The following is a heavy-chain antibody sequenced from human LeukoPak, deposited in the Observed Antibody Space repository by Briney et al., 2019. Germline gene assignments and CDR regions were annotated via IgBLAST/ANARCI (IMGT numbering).Heavy chain of an antibody. CDR2: VYYSGSS. D-gene: IGHD2-2*01. J-gene: IGHJ4*02. CDR3: ASSKYCNSTTCIDY. Sequence: PSETLSLTCTVSGGSISSYCWNWIRQRPGKGLEWVGYVYYSGSSNYNPSLKSRVTISVDTSKNQFSLKMSSVTAADTAVYYCASSKYCNSTTCIDYWGQGTLVTVSS. V-gene: IGHV4-59*01. CDR1: GGSISSYC.